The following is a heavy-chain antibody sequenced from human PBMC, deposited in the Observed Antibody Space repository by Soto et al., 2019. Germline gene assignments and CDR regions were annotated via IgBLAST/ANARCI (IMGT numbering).Heavy chain of an antibody. Sequence: PGGSLRLSCAASGFTFSSYAMSWVRRAPGKGLEWVSAISGSGGSTYYVDSVKGRFTISRDNAKNTLDLIMKSLRVEDTALYYCARDGQYRTDGFDIWGQGTMVTVSS. CDR2: ISGSGGST. D-gene: IGHD5-12*01. J-gene: IGHJ3*02. CDR1: GFTFSSYA. CDR3: ARDGQYRTDGFDI. V-gene: IGHV3-23*01.